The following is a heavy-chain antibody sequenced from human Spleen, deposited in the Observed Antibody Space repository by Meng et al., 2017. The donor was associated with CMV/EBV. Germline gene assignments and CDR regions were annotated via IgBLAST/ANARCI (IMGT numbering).Heavy chain of an antibody. CDR3: ARYVSIAAAGTRADAFDI. CDR1: GYTFTSYD. D-gene: IGHD6-13*01. Sequence: ASVKVSCKASGYTFTSYDINWVRQATGQGLEWMGWMNPNSGNTGYAQKFQGRVTITRNTSISTAYMELSSLRSEDTAVYYCARYVSIAAAGTRADAFDIWGQGTMVTVSS. V-gene: IGHV1-8*03. CDR2: MNPNSGNT. J-gene: IGHJ3*02.